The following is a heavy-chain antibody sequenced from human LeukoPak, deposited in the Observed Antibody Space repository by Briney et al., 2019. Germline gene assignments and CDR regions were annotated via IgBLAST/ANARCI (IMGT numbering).Heavy chain of an antibody. D-gene: IGHD2-2*01. CDR1: GFTFSSYA. V-gene: IGHV3-23*01. CDR3: AKGTLYQLLPGSL. CDR2: ISGSGGST. J-gene: IGHJ3*01. Sequence: GGSLRLSCAASGFTFSSYAMSWVRQAPGKGLEWVSAISGSGGSTYYADSVKGRFTISRDNSKNTLYPQMNSLRAEDTAVYYCAKGTLYQLLPGSLWGQGTMVTVSS.